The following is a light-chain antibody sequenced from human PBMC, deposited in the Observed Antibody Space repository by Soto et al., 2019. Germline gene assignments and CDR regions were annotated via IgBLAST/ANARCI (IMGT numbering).Light chain of an antibody. Sequence: DIVMTQSPLSLPVTPGEPASISCRSSQSLLHSNGYNYLDWYLQKTWQSPQLLIYLGSNRASGVPDRISGSGSGTDITLKISRVKAEDVGVYYCRQGLRTWTFGQGTKVDI. CDR1: QSLLHSNGYNY. J-gene: IGKJ1*01. V-gene: IGKV2-28*01. CDR3: RQGLRTWT. CDR2: LGS.